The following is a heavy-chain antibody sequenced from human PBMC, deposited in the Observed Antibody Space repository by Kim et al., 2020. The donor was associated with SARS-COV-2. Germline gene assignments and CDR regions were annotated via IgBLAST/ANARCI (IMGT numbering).Heavy chain of an antibody. V-gene: IGHV4-4*02. J-gene: IGHJ4*02. CDR2: ST. CDR3: ARLGYGDSDY. D-gene: IGHD4-17*01. Sequence: STNYNPSIKSRVTISVDKSKNQVSLKLSSVTAADTAVYYCARLGYGDSDYWGQGTLVTVSS.